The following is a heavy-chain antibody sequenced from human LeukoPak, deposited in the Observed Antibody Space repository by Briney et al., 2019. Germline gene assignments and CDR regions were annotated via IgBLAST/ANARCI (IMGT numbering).Heavy chain of an antibody. CDR2: INHSGST. D-gene: IGHD1-7*01. CDR1: GGSFSGYY. Sequence: SSETLSLTCTVYGGSFSGYYWSWIRQPPGKGLEWIGEINHSGSTNYNPSLKSRVTISVDTSKKQFSLKLSSVTAADTAVYYCARVNSFPRGYFDYWGQGTLVTVSS. V-gene: IGHV4-34*01. CDR3: ARVNSFPRGYFDY. J-gene: IGHJ4*02.